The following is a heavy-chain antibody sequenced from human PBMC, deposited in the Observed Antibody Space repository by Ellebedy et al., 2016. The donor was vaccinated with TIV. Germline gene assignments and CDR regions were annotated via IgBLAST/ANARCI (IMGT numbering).Heavy chain of an antibody. V-gene: IGHV4-31*03. CDR3: ARGRGYGDYVDFDL. CDR1: GGSISSGGYY. CDR2: IYYSGST. D-gene: IGHD4-17*01. Sequence: SETLSLTXTVSGGSISSGGYYWSWIRQHPGKGLEWIGYIYYSGSTYYNPSLKSRVTISVDTSKNQFSLELSSVTAADTAVYYCARGRGYGDYVDFDLWGRGTLVTVSS. J-gene: IGHJ2*01.